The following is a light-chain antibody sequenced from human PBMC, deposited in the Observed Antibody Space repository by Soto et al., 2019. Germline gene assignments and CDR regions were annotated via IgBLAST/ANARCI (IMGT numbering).Light chain of an antibody. V-gene: IGKV3-15*01. J-gene: IGKJ5*01. CDR1: QSVSSN. Sequence: EIVMTQSPATLSVSTGERATLSCRASQSVSSNLAWYQQKPGQAPRLLIYGASTRATGVPARFSGSGCGTEFTLTISSLQSEDFAVYYCQQRSSFGQGTRLEIK. CDR2: GAS. CDR3: QQRSS.